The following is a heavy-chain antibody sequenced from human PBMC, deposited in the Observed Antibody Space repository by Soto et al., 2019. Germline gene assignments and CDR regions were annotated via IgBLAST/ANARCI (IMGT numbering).Heavy chain of an antibody. CDR2: ISSSSSYI. CDR1: GFTFSSYS. CDR3: ASVVDSTDYYYYYMDV. Sequence: GASVKVSCKASGFTFSSYSMNWVRQAPGKGLEWVSSISSSSSYIYYADSVKGRFTISRDNAKNSLYLQMNSLRAEDTAVYYCASVVDSTDYYYYYMDVWGKGTTVTV. V-gene: IGHV3-21*01. J-gene: IGHJ6*03. D-gene: IGHD2-15*01.